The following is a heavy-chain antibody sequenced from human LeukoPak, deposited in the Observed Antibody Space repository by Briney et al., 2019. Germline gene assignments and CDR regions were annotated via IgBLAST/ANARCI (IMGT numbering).Heavy chain of an antibody. CDR3: ARGNFGDYD. D-gene: IGHD4-17*01. J-gene: IGHJ4*02. CDR1: GFTFTGFW. CDR2: IKKDGSEK. V-gene: IGHV3-7*01. Sequence: GGSLRLSCTASGFTFTGFWMGWVRQAPRKGLEWVAQIKKDGSEKYYVDSVKGRFTISRDNAENSLFLQMNSLRAEDTSVYYCARGNFGDYDWGQGTLVTASS.